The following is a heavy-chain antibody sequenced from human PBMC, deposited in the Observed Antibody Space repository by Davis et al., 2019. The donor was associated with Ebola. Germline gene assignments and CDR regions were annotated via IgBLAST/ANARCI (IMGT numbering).Heavy chain of an antibody. D-gene: IGHD3-3*01. CDR2: ISWNSGSI. CDR3: AKGSVGGFWSGTFDY. Sequence: SLKISCAASGFTFDDYAMHWVRQAPGKGLEWVSGISWNSGSIGYADSVKGRFTISRDNAKNSLYLQMNSLRAEDTALYYCAKGSVGGFWSGTFDYWGQGTLVTVSS. J-gene: IGHJ4*02. CDR1: GFTFDDYA. V-gene: IGHV3-9*01.